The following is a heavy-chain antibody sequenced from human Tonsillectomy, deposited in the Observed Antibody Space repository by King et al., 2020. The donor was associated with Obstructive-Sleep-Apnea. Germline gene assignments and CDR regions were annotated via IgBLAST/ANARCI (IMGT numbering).Heavy chain of an antibody. V-gene: IGHV4-31*03. CDR2: IYYSGST. CDR3: ARDRLSFRRLTYYYYGVDV. D-gene: IGHD3-10*01. Sequence: QLQESGPGLVKPSQTLSLTCTVSGGSISTGGYYWSWIRQHPGKGLEWIGNIYYSGSTYYNPSLQSRVIISVDTSKNQFSLKLSSVAAADTAVYYCARDRLSFRRLTYYYYGVDVWGQGTTVTVSS. J-gene: IGHJ6*02. CDR1: GGSISTGGYY.